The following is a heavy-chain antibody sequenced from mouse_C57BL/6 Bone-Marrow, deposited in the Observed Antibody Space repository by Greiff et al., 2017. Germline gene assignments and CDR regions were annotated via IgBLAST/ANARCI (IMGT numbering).Heavy chain of an antibody. D-gene: IGHD1-1*01. CDR2: IGPGSGST. Sequence: QVQLQQSGAERVKPGASVKISCKASGYTFTDYYINWVKQRPGQGLEWIGKIGPGSGSTYYNEKVKGKATLTADKSSSTAYMQLSSLRVEDSAVEFCARSTVVATRYFDVWGTGTTVTVSS. J-gene: IGHJ1*03. V-gene: IGHV1-77*01. CDR1: GYTFTDYY. CDR3: ARSTVVATRYFDV.